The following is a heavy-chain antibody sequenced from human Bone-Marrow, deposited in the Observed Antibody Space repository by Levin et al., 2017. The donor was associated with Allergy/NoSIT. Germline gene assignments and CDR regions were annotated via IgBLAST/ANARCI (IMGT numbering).Heavy chain of an antibody. Sequence: PSETLSLTCAVYGGSFSGYYWSWIRQPPGKGLEWIGEINHSGSTNYNPSLKSRVTISVDTSKNQFSLKLSSVTAADTAVYYCARVFRRIQLWLPDYWGQGTLVTVSS. CDR3: ARVFRRIQLWLPDY. D-gene: IGHD5-18*01. CDR2: INHSGST. CDR1: GGSFSGYY. J-gene: IGHJ4*02. V-gene: IGHV4-34*01.